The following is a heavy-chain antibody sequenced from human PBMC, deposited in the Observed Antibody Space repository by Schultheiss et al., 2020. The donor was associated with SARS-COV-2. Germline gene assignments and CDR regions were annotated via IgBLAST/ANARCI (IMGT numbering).Heavy chain of an antibody. V-gene: IGHV4-34*01. Sequence: SETLSLTCAVYGGSFSGYYWSWIRQPPGKGLEWIGSIYHSGPTYYNPSLKSRVTISVDTSKNQFSLKLSSVTAADTAVYYCARCLYDFWSGYARYYYYGMDVWGQGTTVTVSS. CDR3: ARCLYDFWSGYARYYYYGMDV. CDR2: IYHSGPT. D-gene: IGHD3-3*01. CDR1: GGSFSGYY. J-gene: IGHJ6*02.